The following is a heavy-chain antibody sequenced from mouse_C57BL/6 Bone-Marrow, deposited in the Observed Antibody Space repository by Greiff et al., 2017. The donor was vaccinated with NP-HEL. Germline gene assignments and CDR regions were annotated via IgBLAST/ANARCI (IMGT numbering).Heavy chain of an antibody. CDR2: IDPEDGDT. V-gene: IGHV14-1*01. D-gene: IGHD2-3*01. CDR1: GFNIKDYY. J-gene: IGHJ3*01. Sequence: VQLQQSGAELVRPGASVKSSCTASGFNIKDYYMHWVKQRPEQGLEWIGRIDPEDGDTEYAPKFQGKATMTADTSSNTAYLQLSSLTSEDTAVYYCTVDGCPFAYWGQGTLVTVSA. CDR3: TVDGCPFAY.